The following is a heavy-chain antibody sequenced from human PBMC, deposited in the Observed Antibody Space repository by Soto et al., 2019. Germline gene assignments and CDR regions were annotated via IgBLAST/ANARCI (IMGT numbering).Heavy chain of an antibody. CDR1: GDAFRNYA. CDR3: ARDAGIAVVGRGTSFEH. Sequence: QVQLVQSGAAVKKPGSSVKVSCKASGDAFRNYAFTWVRQAPGQGLEWRGTIIPLFSTRYAQKFQGRVTMPADESTSTVSMDLSSLKSDDTAVYYCARDAGIAVVGRGTSFEHWGQGPLVTVSS. V-gene: IGHV1-69*18. CDR2: IIPLFST. D-gene: IGHD6-19*01. J-gene: IGHJ4*02.